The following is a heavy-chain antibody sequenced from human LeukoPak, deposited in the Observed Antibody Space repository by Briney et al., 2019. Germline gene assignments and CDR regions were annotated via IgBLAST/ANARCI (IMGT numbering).Heavy chain of an antibody. CDR2: ISVSGGST. D-gene: IGHD3-22*01. CDR1: GFTFSSYA. V-gene: IGHV3-23*01. CDR3: AKATYYYDSSGPRSAFDI. Sequence: GGSLRLSCAASGFTFSSYAMSWVRQAPGKGLEWVSAISVSGGSTYYADSVKGRFTISRDNSKNTLYLQMNSLRAEDTAVYYCAKATYYYDSSGPRSAFDIWGQGTMVTVSS. J-gene: IGHJ3*02.